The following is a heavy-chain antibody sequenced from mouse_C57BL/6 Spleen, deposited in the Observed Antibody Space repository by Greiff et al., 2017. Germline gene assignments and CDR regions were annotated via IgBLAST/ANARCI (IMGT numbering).Heavy chain of an antibody. CDR1: GFTFTDYY. CDR2: INYDGSST. V-gene: IGHV5-16*02. Sequence: DVKLVESEGGLVQPGSSMKLSCTASGFTFTDYYMAWVRQVPEKGLEWVANINYDGSSTYYLDSLKSRFIISRDNAKNILYLQMSSLKSEETAMYYCARGEGYGNPAWFADWGQGTLVTVSA. J-gene: IGHJ3*01. CDR3: ARGEGYGNPAWFAD. D-gene: IGHD2-1*01.